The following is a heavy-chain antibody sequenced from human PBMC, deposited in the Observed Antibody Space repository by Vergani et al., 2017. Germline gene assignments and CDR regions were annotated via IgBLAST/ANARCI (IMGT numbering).Heavy chain of an antibody. CDR2: ISGSGDNT. J-gene: IGHJ4*02. V-gene: IGHV3-23*01. CDR1: RFPFNNYA. CDR3: ASQQWELYY. D-gene: IGHD1-26*01. Sequence: EVQRLESGGGLVQPGGSLRLFCAASRFPFNNYAMTWVRQAPGKGLEWVSIISGSGDNTYYADSVKGRFTVSRDNSKNTLYLRMSSLRVDDTAVYYCASQQWELYYWGQGTLVTVSS.